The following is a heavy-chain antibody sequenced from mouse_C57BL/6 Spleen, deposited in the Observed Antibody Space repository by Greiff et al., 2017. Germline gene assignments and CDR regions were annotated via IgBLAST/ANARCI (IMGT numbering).Heavy chain of an antibody. V-gene: IGHV1-22*01. CDR3: ARRDYYYGSSYNWYCDV. J-gene: IGHJ1*03. Sequence: EVQLQQSGPELVKPGASVKMSCKASGYTFTDYNMHWVKQSHGKSLEWIGYINPNNGGTSYNQKFKGKATLTVNKSSSTAYMELRSLTSEDSAVYYCARRDYYYGSSYNWYCDVWGTGTTVTVSS. CDR2: INPNNGGT. D-gene: IGHD1-1*01. CDR1: GYTFTDYN.